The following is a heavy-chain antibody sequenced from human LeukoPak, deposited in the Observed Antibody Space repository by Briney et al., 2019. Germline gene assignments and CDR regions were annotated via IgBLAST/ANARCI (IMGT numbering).Heavy chain of an antibody. CDR3: ARWEGDGYNSLDY. CDR2: ISSSSSYI. Sequence: GGSLGLSCAASGFTFSSYSMNWVRQAPGKGLEWVSSISSSSSYIYYADSVKGRFTISRDNAKNSLYLQMNSLRAEDTAVYYCARWEGDGYNSLDYWGQGTLVTVSS. J-gene: IGHJ4*02. V-gene: IGHV3-21*01. D-gene: IGHD5-24*01. CDR1: GFTFSSYS.